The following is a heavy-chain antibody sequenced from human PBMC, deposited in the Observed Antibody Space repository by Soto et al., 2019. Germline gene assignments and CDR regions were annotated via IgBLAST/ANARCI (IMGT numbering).Heavy chain of an antibody. Sequence: EVQLVETGGGLIQPGGSLRLSCAASGFTVSGNYMSWVRQAPGKGLEWVSVIYNGGGTYYADSVKGRFTISRDNSKNTLYLQMNSLSAEDTGVYYCASTRGSSYDYWGQGNLVNDSS. CDR2: IYNGGGT. D-gene: IGHD6-6*01. V-gene: IGHV3-53*02. J-gene: IGHJ4*02. CDR3: ASTRGSSYDY. CDR1: GFTVSGNY.